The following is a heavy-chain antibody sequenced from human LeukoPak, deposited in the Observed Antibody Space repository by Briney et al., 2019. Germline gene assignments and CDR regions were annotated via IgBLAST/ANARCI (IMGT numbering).Heavy chain of an antibody. CDR3: ARGVAARPFGY. V-gene: IGHV1-8*02. D-gene: IGHD6-6*01. J-gene: IGHJ4*02. CDR2: MNPNSGNT. CDR1: GYTFTGYY. Sequence: GASVKVSCKASGYTFTGYYIHWVRQAPGQGLEWMGWMNPNSGNTGYAQKFQGRVTMTRNTSISTAYMELSSLRSEDTAVYYCARGVAARPFGYWGQGTLVTVSS.